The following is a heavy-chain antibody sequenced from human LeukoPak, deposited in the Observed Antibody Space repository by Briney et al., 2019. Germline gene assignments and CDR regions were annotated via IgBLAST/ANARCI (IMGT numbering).Heavy chain of an antibody. CDR1: GYSISSGYY. J-gene: IGHJ4*02. Sequence: PSETLSLTCTVSGYSISSGYYWGWIRQPPGKGLEWIGSIYHSGSTYYNPSLKSRVTISADTSKNQFSLKLSSVTAADTAVYYCARVRTIFGVVIISPRVDYWGQGTLVTVSS. D-gene: IGHD3-3*01. CDR2: IYHSGST. CDR3: ARVRTIFGVVIISPRVDY. V-gene: IGHV4-38-2*02.